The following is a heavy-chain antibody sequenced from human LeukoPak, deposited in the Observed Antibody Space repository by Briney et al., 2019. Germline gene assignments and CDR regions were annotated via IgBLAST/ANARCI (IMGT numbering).Heavy chain of an antibody. J-gene: IGHJ4*02. CDR2: IIPILGIA. D-gene: IGHD1-26*01. CDR3: AKWELRGYYFDY. CDR1: GGTFSSYA. Sequence: ASVKVSCKASGGTFSSYAISWVRQAPGQGLEWMGRIIPILGIADYAQKFQGRVTITTDESTSTAYMELSSLRSEDTAVYYCAKWELRGYYFDYWGQGTLVTVSS. V-gene: IGHV1-69*04.